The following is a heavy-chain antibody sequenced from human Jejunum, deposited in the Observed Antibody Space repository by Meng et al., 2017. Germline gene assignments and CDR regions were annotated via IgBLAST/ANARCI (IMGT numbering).Heavy chain of an antibody. CDR2: VNVDTGDT. D-gene: IGHD1-26*01. V-gene: IGHV1-3*01. CDR3: ARNTVGTTTLDY. CDR1: GFTFFSYA. J-gene: IGHJ4*02. Sequence: QVLQLQSGDEGKKPGASVPVSSKASGFTFFSYAIYWVRQAPGQGLEWMGWVNVDTGDTRYSQKFQGRLTITRDTSASTAYLELSSLTSEDTAVYYCARNTVGTTTLDYWGQGTLVTVSS.